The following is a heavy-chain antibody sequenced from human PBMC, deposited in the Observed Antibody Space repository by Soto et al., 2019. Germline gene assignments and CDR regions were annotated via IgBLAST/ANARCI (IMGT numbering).Heavy chain of an antibody. Sequence: ASVKVSCKASGYTFSDYYLHWVRQAPGQGPEWMGRINPNSGDAKFAQKFQGRVTMTRDTSVRTAFMELNWLKSDDTAVYYCARESGGATATLDYYYFYMDGWGKGTTVTV. CDR1: GYTFSDYY. V-gene: IGHV1-2*06. D-gene: IGHD5-12*01. CDR2: INPNSGDA. J-gene: IGHJ6*03. CDR3: ARESGGATATLDYYYFYMDG.